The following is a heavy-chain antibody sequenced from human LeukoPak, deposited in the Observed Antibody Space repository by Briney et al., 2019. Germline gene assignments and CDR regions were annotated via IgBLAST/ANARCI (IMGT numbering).Heavy chain of an antibody. V-gene: IGHV1-2*04. CDR3: ARGSLRSSNNPLYWFDP. CDR2: INPNSGGT. CDR1: GYTFTCYY. D-gene: IGHD6-13*01. Sequence: GASVKVSRKASGYTFTCYYIHWVRQAPGQGLEWMGWINPNSGGTNYAQKFQGWVTMTRDTSISTAYMELSRLRSDDTAVYYCARGSLRSSNNPLYWFDPWGQGTLVTVSS. J-gene: IGHJ5*02.